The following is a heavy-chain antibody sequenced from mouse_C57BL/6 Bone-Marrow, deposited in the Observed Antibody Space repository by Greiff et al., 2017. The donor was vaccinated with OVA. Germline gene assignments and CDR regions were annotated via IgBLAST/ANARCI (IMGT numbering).Heavy chain of an antibody. CDR3: ARRGFYGSSYAWFAY. V-gene: IGHV1-81*01. J-gene: IGHJ3*01. D-gene: IGHD1-1*01. CDR2: IYPRSGNT. Sequence: ESGAELARPGASVKLSCKASGYTFTSYGISWVKQRTGQGLEWIGEIYPRSGNTYYNEKFKGKATLTADKSSSTAYMELRSLTSEDSAVYFCARRGFYGSSYAWFAYWGQGTLVTVSA. CDR1: GYTFTSYG.